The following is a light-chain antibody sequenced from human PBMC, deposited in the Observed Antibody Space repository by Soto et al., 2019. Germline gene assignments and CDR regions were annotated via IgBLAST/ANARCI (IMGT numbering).Light chain of an antibody. Sequence: DIQMTQSPSTLSASVGDRVTITCRASQSISTWLAWYQQKPGKAPKLLIYKAFTLESGIPSRFSGRGSGTEFILTISGLQPDDFATYYCQQYDSYPWTFGQGTKVEIK. CDR3: QQYDSYPWT. CDR1: QSISTW. V-gene: IGKV1-5*03. CDR2: KAF. J-gene: IGKJ1*01.